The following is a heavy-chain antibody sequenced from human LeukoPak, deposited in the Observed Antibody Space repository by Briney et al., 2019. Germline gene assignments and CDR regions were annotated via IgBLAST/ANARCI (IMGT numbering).Heavy chain of an antibody. CDR3: AKSFYDSSGYDLWKANEYYFDY. Sequence: PGGSLRLSCAASGFTFRSYGMHWVRQAPGKGLEWVAFIRYDGSNKYYADSVKGRFTISRDNSKNTLYLQMNSLRAEDTAVYYCAKSFYDSSGYDLWKANEYYFDYWGQGTLVTVSS. CDR2: IRYDGSNK. J-gene: IGHJ4*02. CDR1: GFTFRSYG. V-gene: IGHV3-30*02. D-gene: IGHD3-22*01.